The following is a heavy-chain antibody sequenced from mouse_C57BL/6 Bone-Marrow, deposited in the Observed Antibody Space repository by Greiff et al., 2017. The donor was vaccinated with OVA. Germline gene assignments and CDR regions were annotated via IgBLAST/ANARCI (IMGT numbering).Heavy chain of an antibody. CDR3: ARWGSSDHGFAY. CDR2: IHPNSGST. D-gene: IGHD3-2*02. CDR1: GYTFTSYW. J-gene: IGHJ3*01. V-gene: IGHV1-64*01. Sequence: QVQLQQPGAELVKPGASVKLSCKASGYTFTSYWMHWVKQRPGQGLEWIGMIHPNSGSTNYNEKFKSKATLTVDKSSSTAYMQLSSLTSEDSAVYYCARWGSSDHGFAYWGQGTLVTVSA.